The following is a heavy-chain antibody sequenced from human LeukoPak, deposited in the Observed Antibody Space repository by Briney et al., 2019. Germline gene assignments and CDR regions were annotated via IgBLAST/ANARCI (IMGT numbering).Heavy chain of an antibody. D-gene: IGHD4-17*01. V-gene: IGHV4-30-4*01. CDR1: GGSISGYY. Sequence: PSETLSLTCTVSGGSISGYYWSWIRQPPGKGLEWIGYIYYSGSTYYNPSLKSRVTISVDTSKNQFSLKLSSVTAADTAVYYCASYGDYTNWFDPWGQGTLVTVSS. CDR2: IYYSGST. CDR3: ASYGDYTNWFDP. J-gene: IGHJ5*02.